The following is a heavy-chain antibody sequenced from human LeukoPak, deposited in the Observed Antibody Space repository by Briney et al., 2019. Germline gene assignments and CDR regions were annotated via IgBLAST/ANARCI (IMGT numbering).Heavy chain of an antibody. CDR2: IYSSGTT. J-gene: IGHJ4*02. CDR1: GGSISSYY. V-gene: IGHV4-4*07. CDR3: ARDGYHFDSSGFYSLDY. Sequence: RSSETLSLTCTVSGGSISSYYWSWIRQSAGKGLEWIGRIYSSGTTNYNPSLKSRVTMSVDTSKNQFSLKLSSVTAADTAVYYCARDGYHFDSSGFYSLDYWGQGTLVTVSS. D-gene: IGHD3-22*01.